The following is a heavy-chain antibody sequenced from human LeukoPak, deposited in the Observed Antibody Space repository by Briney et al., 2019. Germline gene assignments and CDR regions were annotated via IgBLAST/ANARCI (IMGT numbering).Heavy chain of an antibody. CDR2: INHSGST. CDR3: ARGRPSIGVGATTNWFDP. J-gene: IGHJ5*02. CDR1: GGSISSSSYY. D-gene: IGHD1-26*01. Sequence: PSETLSLTCTVSGGSISSSSYYWGWIRQPPGKGLEWIGEINHSGSTNYNPSLKSRVTISVDTSKNQFSLKLSSVTAADTAVYYCARGRPSIGVGATTNWFDPWGQGTLVTVSS. V-gene: IGHV4-39*07.